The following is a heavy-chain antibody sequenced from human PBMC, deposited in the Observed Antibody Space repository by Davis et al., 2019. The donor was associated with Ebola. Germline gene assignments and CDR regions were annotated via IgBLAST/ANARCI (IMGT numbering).Heavy chain of an antibody. D-gene: IGHD1-1*01. CDR2: IYPGDSET. J-gene: IGHJ3*02. Sequence: GESLKISCKGSGYTFTSYWIAWVRQVPGKGLEWMGSIYPGDSETRYSPSLQGQATISVDKSISTAYLQWSSLKASDTAMYYCATASWLERGAFDIWGQGTMVTVSS. CDR1: GYTFTSYW. V-gene: IGHV5-51*01. CDR3: ATASWLERGAFDI.